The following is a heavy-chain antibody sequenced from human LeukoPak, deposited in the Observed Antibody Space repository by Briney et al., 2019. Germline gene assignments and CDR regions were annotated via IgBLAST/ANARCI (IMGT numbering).Heavy chain of an antibody. Sequence: ASVKVSCKASGYTFTGYYMHWVRQAPGQGLEWMGWINPNSGGTNYAQKFQGRVTMTRDTSISTAYVELSRLRSDDTAVYYCARGRVIAARHNWFDPWGQGTLVTVSS. CDR3: ARGRVIAARHNWFDP. V-gene: IGHV1-2*02. J-gene: IGHJ5*02. CDR1: GYTFTGYY. D-gene: IGHD6-6*01. CDR2: INPNSGGT.